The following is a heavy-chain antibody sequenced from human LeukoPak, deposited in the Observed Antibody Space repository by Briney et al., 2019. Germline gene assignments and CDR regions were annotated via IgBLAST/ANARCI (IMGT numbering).Heavy chain of an antibody. CDR3: ARGLYSSSGRHRKGAFDI. CDR2: MNPNSGNT. CDR1: GYTFTSYD. J-gene: IGHJ3*02. D-gene: IGHD6-6*01. V-gene: IGHV1-8*01. Sequence: GASVKVSCKASGYTFTSYDINWVRQATGQGLEWMGWMNPNSGNTGYAQKFQGRVTMTRNTSISTAYMELSSLRSEDAAVYYCARGLYSSSGRHRKGAFDIWGQGTMVTVSS.